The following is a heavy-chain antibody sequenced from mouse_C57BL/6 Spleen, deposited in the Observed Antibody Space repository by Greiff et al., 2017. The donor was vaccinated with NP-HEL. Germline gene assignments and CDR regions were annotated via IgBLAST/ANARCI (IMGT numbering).Heavy chain of an antibody. J-gene: IGHJ3*01. D-gene: IGHD2-2*01. CDR3: ARDETYGYGLGL. CDR2: ISDGGSYT. CDR1: GFTFSSYA. V-gene: IGHV5-4*01. Sequence: EVKLMESGGGLVKPGGSLKLSCAASGFTFSSYAMSWVRQTPAQRLEWVATISDGGSYTYYPDNVKGRFTISRDNAKNNLYLQMSHLKSEDTVMYYCARDETYGYGLGLGGQGTLVTVSA.